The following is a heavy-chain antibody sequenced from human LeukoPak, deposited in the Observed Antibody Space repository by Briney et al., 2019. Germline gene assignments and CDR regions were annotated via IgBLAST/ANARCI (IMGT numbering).Heavy chain of an antibody. Sequence: GGSLRLSCAPSGFTFSSYAMSWVRQAPGKGLEWVSAISGSGGSTYYADSVKGRFTISRDNSKNTLYLQMNSLRAEDTAVYYCAKALRYFDWLPIDYWGQGTLVTVSS. J-gene: IGHJ4*02. CDR3: AKALRYFDWLPIDY. D-gene: IGHD3-9*01. CDR1: GFTFSSYA. CDR2: ISGSGGST. V-gene: IGHV3-23*01.